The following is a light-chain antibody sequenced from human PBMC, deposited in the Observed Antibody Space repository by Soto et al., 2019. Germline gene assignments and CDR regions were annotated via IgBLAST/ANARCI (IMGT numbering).Light chain of an antibody. CDR2: DAS. J-gene: IGKJ1*01. V-gene: IGKV3-11*01. Sequence: EIVLTQSPATLSLSPGERATLSCRASQSVSSSLAWYQQKPGQAPRLLLYDASNRATGIPARFSGSGSGTDFTLTISSLEPEDFAVYYCQQRSNWPRWTFGQGTKVEIK. CDR3: QQRSNWPRWT. CDR1: QSVSSS.